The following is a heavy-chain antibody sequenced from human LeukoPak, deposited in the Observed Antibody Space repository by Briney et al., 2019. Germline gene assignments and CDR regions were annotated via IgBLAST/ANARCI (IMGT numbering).Heavy chain of an antibody. CDR3: ARIRYQLLRDNWFDP. J-gene: IGHJ5*02. Sequence: GGSLRLSCAASGFTFSSYWMSWVRQAPGKGLEWVANIKQDGSEKYYVDSVKGRFTISRDNAKNSLYPQMNSLRAEDTAVYYCARIRYQLLRDNWFDPWGQGTLVTVSS. V-gene: IGHV3-7*03. CDR2: IKQDGSEK. CDR1: GFTFSSYW. D-gene: IGHD2-2*01.